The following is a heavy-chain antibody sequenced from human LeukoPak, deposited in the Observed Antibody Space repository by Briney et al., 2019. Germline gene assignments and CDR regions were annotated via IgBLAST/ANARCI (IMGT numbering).Heavy chain of an antibody. CDR3: AREMGIWSAAGMVFYFDY. V-gene: IGHV4-34*11. D-gene: IGHD6-13*01. Sequence: SETLSLTCAVYGGSFSGYYWSWIRQSPGKGLEWIGSLYYSGSTYYNPSLKSRVTISVDTSKNHFSLNLTSVTAADTAVYYCAREMGIWSAAGMVFYFDYWGQGTLVTVSS. CDR1: GGSFSGYY. CDR2: LYYSGST. J-gene: IGHJ4*02.